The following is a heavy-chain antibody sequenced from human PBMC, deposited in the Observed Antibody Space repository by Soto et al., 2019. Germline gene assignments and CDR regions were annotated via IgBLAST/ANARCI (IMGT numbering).Heavy chain of an antibody. CDR2: ISAYNGNT. J-gene: IGHJ6*02. CDR1: GYTFTSYG. D-gene: IGHD3-3*01. V-gene: IGHV1-18*01. CDR3: ARASGNYDFWSGYNYYYYGMDV. Sequence: ASVKVSCKASGYTFTSYGISWVRQAPGQGLEWMGWISAYNGNTNYAQKLQGRVTMTTDTSTSTAYMELRSLRSDDTAVYYCARASGNYDFWSGYNYYYYGMDVWGQGTTVTV.